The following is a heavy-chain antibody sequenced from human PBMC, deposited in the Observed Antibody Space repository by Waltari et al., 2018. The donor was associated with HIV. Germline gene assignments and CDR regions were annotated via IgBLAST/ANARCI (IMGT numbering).Heavy chain of an antibody. J-gene: IGHJ6*02. CDR2: ISYDGSNK. D-gene: IGHD3-22*01. V-gene: IGHV3-30*18. CDR3: AKTRDSSGYYRYYYYGMDV. Sequence: QVQLVESGGGVVQPGRSLRLSCAASGFTFSSYGMPWVRQAPGPGVEWVAVISYDGSNKYYADSVKGRFTISRDNSKNTLYLQMNSLRAEDTAVYYCAKTRDSSGYYRYYYYGMDVWGQGTTVTVSS. CDR1: GFTFSSYG.